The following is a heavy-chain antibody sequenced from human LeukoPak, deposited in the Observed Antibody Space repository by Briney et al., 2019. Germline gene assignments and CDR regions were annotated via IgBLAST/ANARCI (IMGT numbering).Heavy chain of an antibody. CDR1: GFTVSSNY. V-gene: IGHV3-53*01. D-gene: IGHD6-19*01. Sequence: PGGSLRLSCAASGFTVSSNYMSWVRQAPGKGLEWVSVIYSGGSTYYADSVKGRFTISRDNAKNSLYLQMNSLRAEDTAVYYCARERQQWLVESAFDIWGQGTMVTVSS. CDR3: ARERQQWLVESAFDI. CDR2: IYSGGST. J-gene: IGHJ3*02.